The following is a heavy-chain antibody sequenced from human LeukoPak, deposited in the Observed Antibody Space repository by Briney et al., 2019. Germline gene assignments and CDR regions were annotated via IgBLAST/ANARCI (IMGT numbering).Heavy chain of an antibody. CDR3: AWGTSGRELRNTVGDYFDY. CDR1: GYTFTSYY. Sequence: ASVKVSCKASGYTFTSYYMHWVRQAPGQGLEWMGIINPSGGSTSYAQKFQGRVTMTRDTSTSTVYVELSSLRSEDTAVYYCAWGTSGRELRNTVGDYFDYWGQGTLVTVSS. V-gene: IGHV1-46*01. CDR2: INPSGGST. J-gene: IGHJ4*02. D-gene: IGHD1-26*01.